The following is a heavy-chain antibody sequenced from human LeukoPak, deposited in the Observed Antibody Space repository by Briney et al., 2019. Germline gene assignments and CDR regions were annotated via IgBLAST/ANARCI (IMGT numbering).Heavy chain of an antibody. CDR1: GFTFSSYG. V-gene: IGHV3-30*03. D-gene: IGHD5-24*01. J-gene: IGHJ4*02. CDR3: ARDPGGRWLTY. Sequence: GGSLRLSCAASGFTFSSYGMHWVRQAPGKGLEWVAVISYDGSNKYYADSVKGRFTISRDNSKNTLYLQMNSLRAEDTAVYYCARDPGGRWLTYWGQGTLVAVSS. CDR2: ISYDGSNK.